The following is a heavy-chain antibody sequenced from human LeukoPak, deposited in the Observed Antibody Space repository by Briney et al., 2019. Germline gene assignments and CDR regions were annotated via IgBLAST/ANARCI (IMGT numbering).Heavy chain of an antibody. CDR3: ARGPDYYYGMDV. V-gene: IGHV1-69*13. J-gene: IGHJ6*02. Sequence: SVTVSCKASGGTFSSYAISWVRQAPGQGLEWMGGIIPIFGTANYAQKFQGRVTITADESTSTAYMELSSLRSEDTAVYYCARGPDYYYGMDVWGQGTTVTVSS. CDR2: IIPIFGTA. CDR1: GGTFSSYA.